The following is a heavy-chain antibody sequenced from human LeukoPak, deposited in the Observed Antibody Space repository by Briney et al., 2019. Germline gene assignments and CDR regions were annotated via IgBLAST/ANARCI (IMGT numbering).Heavy chain of an antibody. D-gene: IGHD5-18*01. V-gene: IGHV3-30*04. CDR1: GFTFSSYA. Sequence: GGSLRLSCAASGFTFSSYAIHWVRQAPGKGLEWVAVTSYDGSNKYYADSVKGRFTISRDNSKNTLYLQMNSLRAEDTAVYYCARRTYGYYYYYYYMDVWGKGTTVTISS. CDR2: TSYDGSNK. J-gene: IGHJ6*03. CDR3: ARRTYGYYYYYYYMDV.